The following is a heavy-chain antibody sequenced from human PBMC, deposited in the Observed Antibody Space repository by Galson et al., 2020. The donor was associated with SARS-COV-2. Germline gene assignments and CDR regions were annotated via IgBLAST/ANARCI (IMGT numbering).Heavy chain of an antibody. Sequence: ASVKVSCKVSGYTLTELSMHWVRQAPGKGLEWMGGFDPEDGETIYAQKFQGRVTMTEDTSTDTAYMELSSLRSEDTAVYYCAVVPAAIQSWPWFDPGGRGSLAPVSS. D-gene: IGHD2-2*02. CDR1: GYTLTELS. CDR2: FDPEDGET. J-gene: IGHJ5*02. V-gene: IGHV1-24*01. CDR3: AVVPAAIQSWPWFDP.